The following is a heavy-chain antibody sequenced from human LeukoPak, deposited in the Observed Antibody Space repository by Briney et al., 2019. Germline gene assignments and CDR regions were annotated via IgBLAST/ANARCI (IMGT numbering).Heavy chain of an antibody. J-gene: IGHJ3*02. CDR1: GGSISSSSYY. V-gene: IGHV4-39*01. Sequence: SETLSLTCTVSGGSISSSSYYWGWIRQPPGKGLEWIGSIYYSGSTYYNPSLKSRVTISVDTSKNQFSLKLSSVTAADTAVYYCARLIRYCSSTSCSDAFDIWGQGTMVTVSS. CDR3: ARLIRYCSSTSCSDAFDI. CDR2: IYYSGST. D-gene: IGHD2-2*01.